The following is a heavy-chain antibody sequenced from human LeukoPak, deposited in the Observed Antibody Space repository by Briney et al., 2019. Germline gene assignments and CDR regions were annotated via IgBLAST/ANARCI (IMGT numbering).Heavy chain of an antibody. CDR1: GFTFSSYA. CDR2: IRYDGTRE. J-gene: IGHJ4*02. CDR3: AKDNYYGDYEVTSIFGVD. Sequence: GGSLRLSCAASGFTFSSYAMSWVRQAPGKGLEWVAFIRYDGTREYYADSMKGRFNISRDNFKNTLYLQMNSLRAEDTAVYYCAKDNYYGDYEVTSIFGVDWGQGTLVTVSS. D-gene: IGHD4-17*01. V-gene: IGHV3-30*02.